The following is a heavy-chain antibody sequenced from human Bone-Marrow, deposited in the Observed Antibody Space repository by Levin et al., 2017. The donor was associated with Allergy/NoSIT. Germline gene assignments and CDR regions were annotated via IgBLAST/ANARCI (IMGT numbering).Heavy chain of an antibody. V-gene: IGHV1-2*02. CDR3: ARAVSSSSWADY. D-gene: IGHD6-13*01. CDR2: INPNSGGT. CDR1: GYTFTGYY. J-gene: IGHJ4*02. Sequence: ASVKVSCKASGYTFTGYYMHWVRQAPGQGLEWMGSINPNSGGTDYAQRFQGRVTMTRDTSINTVYMDVSRLRSDDTAVYYCARAVSSSSWADYWGQGTLVTVSS.